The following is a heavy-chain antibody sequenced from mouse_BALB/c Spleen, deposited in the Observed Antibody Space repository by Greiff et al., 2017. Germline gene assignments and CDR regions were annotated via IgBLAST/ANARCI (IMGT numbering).Heavy chain of an antibody. V-gene: IGHV5-4*02. CDR1: GFTFSDYY. Sequence: EVQVVESGGGLVKPGGSLKLSCAASGFTFSDYYMYWVRQTPEKRLEWVATISDGGSYTYYPDSVKGRFTISRDNAKNNLYLQMSSLKSEDTAMYYCARAYYRYWYFDVWGAGTTVTVSS. CDR2: ISDGGSYT. J-gene: IGHJ1*01. D-gene: IGHD2-14*01. CDR3: ARAYYRYWYFDV.